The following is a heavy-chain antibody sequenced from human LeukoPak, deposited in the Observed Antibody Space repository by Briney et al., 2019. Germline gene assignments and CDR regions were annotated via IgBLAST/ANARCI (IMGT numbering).Heavy chain of an antibody. J-gene: IGHJ5*02. Sequence: GASVKVSCKASGYTFTDYYMHWVRQAPGQGLEWMGWINPNRGDTNYAQKFQGRVTMTRDTSISIAYMELTRLRSDDTAVYYCARSVGYCSSSSCYRPNWFDPWGQGTLVTVSS. CDR3: ARSVGYCSSSSCYRPNWFDP. V-gene: IGHV1-2*02. D-gene: IGHD2-2*01. CDR1: GYTFTDYY. CDR2: INPNRGDT.